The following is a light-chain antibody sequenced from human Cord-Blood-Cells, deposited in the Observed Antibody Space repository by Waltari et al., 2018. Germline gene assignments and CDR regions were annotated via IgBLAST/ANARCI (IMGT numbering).Light chain of an antibody. CDR1: QSISSY. CDR2: AAS. CDR3: QQSYSTLGT. Sequence: DIQMTQSPSSLSASVGDRVHITCRARQSISSYLNWYQQKPGKAAKLLIYAASSLQSGFPSRFSGSESGTDFTLTISSLQPVDFATYYCQQSYSTLGTFGQGTRLEI. V-gene: IGKV1-39*01. J-gene: IGKJ5*01.